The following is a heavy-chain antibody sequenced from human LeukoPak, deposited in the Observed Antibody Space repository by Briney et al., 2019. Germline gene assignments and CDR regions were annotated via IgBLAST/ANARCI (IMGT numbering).Heavy chain of an antibody. D-gene: IGHD3-3*01. CDR2: INSDGSST. CDR3: AKGPGVAPETFDY. J-gene: IGHJ4*02. CDR1: GFTFSSYW. Sequence: PGGSLRLSCAASGFTFSSYWMHWVRQAPGKGLVWVSRINSDGSSTSYADSVKGRFTISRDNSKNTLYLQMNSLRAEDTAVYYCAKGPGVAPETFDYWGQGTLVTVSS. V-gene: IGHV3-74*01.